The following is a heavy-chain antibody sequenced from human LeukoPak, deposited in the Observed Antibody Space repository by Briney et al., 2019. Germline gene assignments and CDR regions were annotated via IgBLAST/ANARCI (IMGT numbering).Heavy chain of an antibody. V-gene: IGHV4-31*03. J-gene: IGHJ3*02. CDR2: IYYSGST. Sequence: SETLSLTCTVSGGSISSGGYYWSWIRQHPGKGLEWIGYIYYSGSTYYNPSLKSRVTISVDTSKNQFSLKLSSVTAADTAVYYCARETTMIVVALVLHDAFDIWGQGTMVTVSS. CDR3: ARETTMIVVALVLHDAFDI. CDR1: GGSISSGGYY. D-gene: IGHD3-22*01.